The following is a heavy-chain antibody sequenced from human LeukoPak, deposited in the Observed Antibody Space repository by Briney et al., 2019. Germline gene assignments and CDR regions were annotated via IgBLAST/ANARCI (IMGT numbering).Heavy chain of an antibody. V-gene: IGHV3-53*01. CDR3: ARVRYNYYYYFDH. CDR2: IYTGGST. D-gene: IGHD5-18*01. Sequence: GGSLRLSCAASGFTVSDNYMSWVRQAAGKGLEWVALIYTGGSTYYPDSVKGRFTISRDNSENTLYLQMTSLRVEDTAVYYCARVRYNYYYYFDHWGQGTQVTVSS. J-gene: IGHJ4*02. CDR1: GFTVSDNY.